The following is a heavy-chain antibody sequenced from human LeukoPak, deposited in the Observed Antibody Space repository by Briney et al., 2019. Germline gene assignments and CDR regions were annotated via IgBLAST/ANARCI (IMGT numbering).Heavy chain of an antibody. J-gene: IGHJ4*02. D-gene: IGHD1-26*01. CDR3: AKGGKWDVTPFDY. CDR1: GFTFTSYS. V-gene: IGHV3-23*01. CDR2: ISGGGGST. Sequence: GGSLRLSCAASGFTFTSYSMNWVRQAPGKGLEWVSTISGGGGSTYYADSVKGRFTISRDNSKNTLYLQVNSLRAEDTAGYYCAKGGKWDVTPFDYWGQGTLVTVSS.